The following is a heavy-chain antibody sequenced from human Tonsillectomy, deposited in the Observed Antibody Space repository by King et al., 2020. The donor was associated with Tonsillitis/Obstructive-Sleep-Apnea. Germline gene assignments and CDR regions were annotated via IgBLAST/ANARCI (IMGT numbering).Heavy chain of an antibody. Sequence: VQLVESGGGLVQPGGSLRLSCAASGFTFNDYSMNWVRQAPGKGLEWVSYISSTSVVYYAGSVKGRFTISRDNAKSSLYLQMNSLRDEDTAVYYCARVIAWFDPWGQGTLVTVSS. V-gene: IGHV3-48*02. CDR3: ARVIAWFDP. CDR1: GFTFNDYS. D-gene: IGHD2/OR15-2a*01. CDR2: ISSTSVV. J-gene: IGHJ5*02.